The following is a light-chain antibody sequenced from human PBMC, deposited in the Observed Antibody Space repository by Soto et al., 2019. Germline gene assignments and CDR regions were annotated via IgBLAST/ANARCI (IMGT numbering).Light chain of an antibody. J-gene: IGLJ1*01. Sequence: QSVLTQPPSASGTPGQRVTISCSGSSSNIGSNVVNWFQQLPGTAPKLRIYSNNQRPSGVPDLFSGSKSGTSASLAISGLQSEDEADYYCATWDDSLNGYVLGTGTKVTVL. V-gene: IGLV1-44*01. CDR3: ATWDDSLNGYV. CDR2: SNN. CDR1: SSNIGSNV.